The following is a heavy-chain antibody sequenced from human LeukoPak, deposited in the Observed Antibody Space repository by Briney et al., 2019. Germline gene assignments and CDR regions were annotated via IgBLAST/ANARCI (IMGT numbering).Heavy chain of an antibody. CDR3: ASLVEMARIRVNGA. D-gene: IGHD5-24*01. CDR1: GGSFSGYY. Sequence: SETLSLTCAVYGGSFSGYYWSWIRQPPGKGLEWIGGINHSGSTNYNPSLKSRVTISVDTSKNQFSLKLSSVTAADTAVYYCASLVEMARIRVNGAWGQGTLVTVSS. J-gene: IGHJ5*02. V-gene: IGHV4-34*01. CDR2: INHSGST.